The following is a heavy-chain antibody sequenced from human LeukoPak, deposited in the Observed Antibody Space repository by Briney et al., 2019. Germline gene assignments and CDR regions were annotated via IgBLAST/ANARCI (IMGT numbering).Heavy chain of an antibody. CDR3: ARVLKQWLPPDY. D-gene: IGHD6-19*01. CDR1: GFTFSSYS. V-gene: IGHV3-21*01. Sequence: PGGSLRLSCAASGFTFSSYSMKWVRQAPGKGLEWVSSISSSSSYIYYADSVKGRFTISRDNAKNSLYLQMNSLRAEDTAVYYCARVLKQWLPPDYWGQGTLVTVSS. J-gene: IGHJ4*02. CDR2: ISSSSSYI.